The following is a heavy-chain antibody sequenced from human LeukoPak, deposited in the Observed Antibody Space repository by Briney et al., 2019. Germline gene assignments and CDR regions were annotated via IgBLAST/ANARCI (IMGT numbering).Heavy chain of an antibody. Sequence: SETLSLTCTVSGGSISSYYWSWIRQPPGKGLEWIGYIYYSGSTNYNPSLKSRVTISVDTSKNQFSLKLSSVTAADTAVYYCAREPHSMKYYYGSGSLAGILDVWGKGTTVTISS. CDR2: IYYSGST. CDR3: AREPHSMKYYYGSGSLAGILDV. V-gene: IGHV4-59*01. D-gene: IGHD3-10*01. J-gene: IGHJ6*04. CDR1: GGSISSYY.